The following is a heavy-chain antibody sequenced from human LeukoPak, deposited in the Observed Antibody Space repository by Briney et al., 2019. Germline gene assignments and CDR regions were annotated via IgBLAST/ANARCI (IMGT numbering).Heavy chain of an antibody. CDR3: ARVRSDSRGWYEFDY. CDR2: ISTGGTT. J-gene: IGHJ4*02. V-gene: IGHV3-53*01. CDR1: GFTFSSYA. D-gene: IGHD6-19*01. Sequence: GGSLRLSCAASGFTFSSYAMHWVRQVSGEGLEFVSLISTGGTTDYADSVKGRFTISSDNSKNTLYLQMNSLRAEDTAVYYCARVRSDSRGWYEFDYWGQGTLVTVSS.